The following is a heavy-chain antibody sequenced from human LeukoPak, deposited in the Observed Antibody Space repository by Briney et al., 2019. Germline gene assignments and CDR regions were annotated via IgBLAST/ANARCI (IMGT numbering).Heavy chain of an antibody. CDR2: ISGRGDAT. D-gene: IGHD6-19*01. J-gene: IGHJ4*02. Sequence: GGSLRLSCAASGFTFSNYAMSWVRQPPGKGLEWVSAISGRGDATNYADSVKGRFTISRDNSKNTLYLQMNSLRAEDTAVYYCAKGEVSSDSQAFDYWGQGTLVTVSS. CDR1: GFTFSNYA. V-gene: IGHV3-23*01. CDR3: AKGEVSSDSQAFDY.